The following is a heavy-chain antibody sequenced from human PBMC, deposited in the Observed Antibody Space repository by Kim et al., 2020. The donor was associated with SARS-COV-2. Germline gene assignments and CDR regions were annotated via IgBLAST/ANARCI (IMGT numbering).Heavy chain of an antibody. CDR2: ST. D-gene: IGHD2-2*02. Sequence: STNYTPSLKSRVTISVDKSKNQFSLKLSSVTAADTAVYYCASDYMNWFDPWGQGTLVTVSS. CDR3: ASDYMNWFDP. V-gene: IGHV4-4*02. J-gene: IGHJ5*02.